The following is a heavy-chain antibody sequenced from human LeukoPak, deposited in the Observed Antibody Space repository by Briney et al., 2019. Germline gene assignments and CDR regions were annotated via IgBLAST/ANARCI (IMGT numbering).Heavy chain of an antibody. J-gene: IGHJ4*02. V-gene: IGHV4-34*01. CDR3: ARYTLPYYFDY. Sequence: PSETLSLTCAVYGGSFSGYYWSWIRQPPGKGLEWIGEINHSGSTNYNPSLKSRVTISVDTSKNQFSLKLSSVTAADTAVYYCARYTLPYYFDYWGQGTLVTVSS. CDR1: GGSFSGYY. CDR2: INHSGST. D-gene: IGHD3-16*01.